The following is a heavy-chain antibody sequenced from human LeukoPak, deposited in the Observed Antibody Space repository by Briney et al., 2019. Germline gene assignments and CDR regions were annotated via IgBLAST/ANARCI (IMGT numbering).Heavy chain of an antibody. D-gene: IGHD6-19*01. CDR2: INHSGST. CDR1: GGSFSGYY. Sequence: SETLSLTCAVYGGSFSGYYWSWIRQPPGKGLEWIGEINHSGSTNYNPSLKSRVTISVDTSKNQFSLKLSSVTAADTAVYYCAGGQRYSSGWYPYWGQGTLVTVSS. J-gene: IGHJ4*02. CDR3: AGGQRYSSGWYPY. V-gene: IGHV4-34*01.